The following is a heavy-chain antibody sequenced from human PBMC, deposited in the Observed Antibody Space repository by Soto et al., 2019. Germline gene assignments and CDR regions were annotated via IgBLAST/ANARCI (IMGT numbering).Heavy chain of an antibody. J-gene: IGHJ5*02. CDR3: ARDSKTSGGQHLAFNYFDP. CDR2: ISYDGTNK. CDR1: GFSFSISP. V-gene: IGHV3-30-3*01. Sequence: GGSMRLSCAASGFSFSISPMHWVRQAQGKGPEWVALISYDGTNKFYADSVKGRFTISRDNSKSTLYLQVDSLRPEDAAVYYCARDSKTSGGQHLAFNYFDPWGQGTLVTVSS. D-gene: IGHD2-15*01.